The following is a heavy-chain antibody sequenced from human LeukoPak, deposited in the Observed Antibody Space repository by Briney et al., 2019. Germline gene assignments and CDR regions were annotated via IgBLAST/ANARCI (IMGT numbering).Heavy chain of an antibody. Sequence: ASVKVSCKASGYTFTGYYMHWVRQAPGQGLEWMGWISANNGHTNYAQKLQDRVTMTADTSTNTGYLELRSLTSNDTAVYYCARSYFYDLWGQGTLVTVSS. CDR1: GYTFTGYY. CDR3: ARSYFYDL. D-gene: IGHD3-22*01. J-gene: IGHJ4*02. CDR2: ISANNGHT. V-gene: IGHV1-18*04.